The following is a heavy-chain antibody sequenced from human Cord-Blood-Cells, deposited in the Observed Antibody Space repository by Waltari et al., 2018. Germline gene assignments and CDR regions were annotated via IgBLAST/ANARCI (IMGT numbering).Heavy chain of an antibody. CDR2: IYSGGST. CDR1: GFTVSSNY. Sequence: EVQLVESGGGLIQPGGYLRLSCAASGFTVSSNYMSWVRPAPGQGLEGVSVIYSGGSTYYADSVKGRFTISRDNSKNTLYLQMNSLRAEDTTVYYCASAQPRSYDFWSGYYDYWGQGTLVTVSS. D-gene: IGHD3-3*01. J-gene: IGHJ4*02. CDR3: ASAQPRSYDFWSGYYDY. V-gene: IGHV3-53*01.